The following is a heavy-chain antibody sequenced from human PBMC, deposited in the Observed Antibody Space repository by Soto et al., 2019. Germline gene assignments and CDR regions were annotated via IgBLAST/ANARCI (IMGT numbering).Heavy chain of an antibody. CDR3: ARGLGLYYFDY. CDR1: GYTFTIYA. J-gene: IGHJ4*02. Sequence: QVQLVQSGAEVKKPGASVKVSCKASGYTFTIYAMHWVRQAPGQSLEWMGWINAGNGNTKYSQKFQGRVTITRDTSASTAYMELSSLRSEDTAVYYCARGLGLYYFDYWGQGTLVTVSS. V-gene: IGHV1-3*01. CDR2: INAGNGNT. D-gene: IGHD1-26*01.